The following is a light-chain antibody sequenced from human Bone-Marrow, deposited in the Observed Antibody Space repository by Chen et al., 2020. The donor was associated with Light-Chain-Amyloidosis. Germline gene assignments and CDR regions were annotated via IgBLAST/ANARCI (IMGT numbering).Light chain of an antibody. Sequence: SYELIQPPSVSVSPGQTARITCSGDDLPTKYAYWYQQKPGQAPVLVIHRDTERPSGISERFSGSSSGTTATLTISGVQAEDEADYHCQSADSSGTYEVIFGGGTNLTV. CDR3: QSADSSGTYEVI. V-gene: IGLV3-25*03. CDR2: RDT. J-gene: IGLJ2*01. CDR1: DLPTKY.